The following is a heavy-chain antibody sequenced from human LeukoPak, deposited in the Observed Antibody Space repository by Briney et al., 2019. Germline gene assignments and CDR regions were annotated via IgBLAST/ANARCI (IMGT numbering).Heavy chain of an antibody. CDR1: GGSISSGGYS. CDR2: IYHSGST. V-gene: IGHV4-30-2*01. J-gene: IGHJ5*02. CDR3: ARGITMVRGVISNWFDP. Sequence: SETLSLTCAVSGGSISSGGYSWSWIRQPPGEGLEWIGYIYHSGSTYYNPSLKSRVTISVDRSKNQFSLKLSSVTAADTAVYYCARGITMVRGVISNWFDPWGQGTLVTVSS. D-gene: IGHD3-10*01.